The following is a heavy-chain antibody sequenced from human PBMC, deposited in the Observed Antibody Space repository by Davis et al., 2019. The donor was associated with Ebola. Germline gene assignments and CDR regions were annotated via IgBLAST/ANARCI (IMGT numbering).Heavy chain of an antibody. Sequence: GESLKISCAASGFTFSSYGMHWVRQAPGKGLEWVAVIRFDGTEKYYADPVKGRFTISRDNSKNTLYLQLSSLRAEDTAVYYCARHWDIVVVVAATPVDWFDPWGQGTLVTVSS. CDR2: IRFDGTEK. J-gene: IGHJ5*02. CDR3: ARHWDIVVVVAATPVDWFDP. CDR1: GFTFSSYG. V-gene: IGHV3-30*12. D-gene: IGHD2-15*01.